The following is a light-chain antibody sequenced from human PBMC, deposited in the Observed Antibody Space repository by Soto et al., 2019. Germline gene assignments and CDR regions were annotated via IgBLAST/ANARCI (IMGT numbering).Light chain of an antibody. J-gene: IGKJ1*01. CDR3: QQYNSYPWT. CDR1: QSISSW. Sequence: DIQMTQSPFTLSASVGDRVTITCRASQSISSWLAWYQQKPGKAPKLLIYKASTLESGVPSNFSGSGSGTEFTLTISSLQPEDFATYYCQQYNSYPWTFGQGTEVDVK. CDR2: KAS. V-gene: IGKV1-5*03.